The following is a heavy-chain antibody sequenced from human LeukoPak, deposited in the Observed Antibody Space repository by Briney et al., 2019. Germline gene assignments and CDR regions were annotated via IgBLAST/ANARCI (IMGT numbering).Heavy chain of an antibody. D-gene: IGHD1-26*01. CDR2: INHSGST. J-gene: IGHJ4*02. V-gene: IGHV4-34*01. CDR1: GGSFSGYY. Sequence: SETLSLTCAVYGGSFSGYYRSWIRQPPGKGLEWIGEINHSGSTNYNPSLKSRVTISVDTSKNQFSLKLSSVTAADTAVYYCARGGQVGATVYWGQGTLVTVSS. CDR3: ARGGQVGATVY.